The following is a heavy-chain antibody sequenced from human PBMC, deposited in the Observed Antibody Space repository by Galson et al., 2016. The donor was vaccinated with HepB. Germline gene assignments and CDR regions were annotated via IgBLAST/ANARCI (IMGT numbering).Heavy chain of an antibody. J-gene: IGHJ3*02. Sequence: SVKVSCTASGYTFTSYSITWVRQAPGQGLEWMGWISGFNGDTNYAQKLQGRVTMTTDTSTTTAYMELRSLRSDDTAVYYCARDPPSYCGGDCIPGDIWGQGTMVTVSS. D-gene: IGHD2-21*02. CDR1: GYTFTSYS. V-gene: IGHV1-18*01. CDR2: ISGFNGDT. CDR3: ARDPPSYCGGDCIPGDI.